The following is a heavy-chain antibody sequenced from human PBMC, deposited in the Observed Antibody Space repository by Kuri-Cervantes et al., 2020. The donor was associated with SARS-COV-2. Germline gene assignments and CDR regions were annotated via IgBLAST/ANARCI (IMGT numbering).Heavy chain of an antibody. CDR1: GFTFSSYA. CDR2: ISYDGSNK. V-gene: IGHV3-30-3*01. D-gene: IGHD3-3*01. J-gene: IGHJ4*02. Sequence: GGSLRLSCAASGFTFSSYAMHWVRQAPGKGLEWVAVISYDGSNKYYAYSVKGRFTISRDNSKNTLYLQMNSPRAEDTAVYYCARGFLEWLDYWGQGTLVTVSS. CDR3: ARGFLEWLDY.